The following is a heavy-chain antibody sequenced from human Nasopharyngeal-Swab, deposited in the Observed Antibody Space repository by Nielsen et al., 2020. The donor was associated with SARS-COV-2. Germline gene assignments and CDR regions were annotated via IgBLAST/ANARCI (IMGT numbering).Heavy chain of an antibody. D-gene: IGHD3-22*01. CDR2: INHSGST. CDR3: AGGQGPRHYYDSSGYYYDVLGRGYYFDY. V-gene: IGHV4-34*01. Sequence: WIRQPPGKGLEWIGEINHSGSTNYNPSLESRVTISVDTSKNQFSLKLSSVTAADTAVYYCAGGQGPRHYYDSSGYYYDVLGRGYYFDYWGQGTLVTVSS. J-gene: IGHJ4*02.